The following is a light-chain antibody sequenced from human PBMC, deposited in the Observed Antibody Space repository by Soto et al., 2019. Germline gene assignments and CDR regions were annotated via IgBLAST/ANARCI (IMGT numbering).Light chain of an antibody. Sequence: EIVLTQSPGTLSLSPGERATLSCRASQSVSSSYLAWYQQKPGQAPRLLIYRASSRATGIPDRFSGSGSGTDFTLTIGRLETEDFAVYYCQQYGSSPEKFGQGTKVEIK. V-gene: IGKV3-20*01. CDR2: RAS. J-gene: IGKJ1*01. CDR3: QQYGSSPEK. CDR1: QSVSSSY.